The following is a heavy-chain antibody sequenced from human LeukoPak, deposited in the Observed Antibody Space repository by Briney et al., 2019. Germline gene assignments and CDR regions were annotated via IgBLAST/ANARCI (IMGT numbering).Heavy chain of an antibody. V-gene: IGHV1-2*02. CDR1: GYTFTGYY. Sequence: ASVKVSCKASGYTFTGYYMHWVRQAPGQGLEWMGWINPNSGGTNYAQKFQGRVTMTRDTSISTAYMELSRLRPDDTAVYYCARDTVSVLRFLEWSLYFDYWGQGTLVTVSS. CDR3: ARDTVSVLRFLEWSLYFDY. D-gene: IGHD3-3*01. CDR2: INPNSGGT. J-gene: IGHJ4*02.